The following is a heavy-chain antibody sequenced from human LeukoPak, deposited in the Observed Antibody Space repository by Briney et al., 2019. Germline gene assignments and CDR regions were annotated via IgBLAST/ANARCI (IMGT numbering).Heavy chain of an antibody. V-gene: IGHV3-11*04. D-gene: IGHD3-3*01. CDR1: GFTLSDYY. J-gene: IGHJ5*02. CDR3: ARDSDDFWSGYSNWFDP. Sequence: PGGSLRLSCAASGFTLSDYYMSWIRQTQGKGLEWVSYISPDDTTMYYADSVKGRFTISRDNAKNSLYLQMNSLRAEDTAVYYCARDSDDFWSGYSNWFDPWGQGTLVTVSS. CDR2: ISPDDTTM.